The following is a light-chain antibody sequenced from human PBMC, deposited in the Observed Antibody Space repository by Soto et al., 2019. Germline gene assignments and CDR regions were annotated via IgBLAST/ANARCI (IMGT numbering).Light chain of an antibody. Sequence: DIQMTQSPSSLSASVGDRDTITCRASQSISSYLNWYQQKPGKAPKLLIYAASSLQSGDPSRFSGSGSGTDFTLTISSLQPEDFATYYCQQSYSILTWTFGQGTKVEIK. CDR2: AAS. J-gene: IGKJ1*01. V-gene: IGKV1-39*01. CDR3: QQSYSILTWT. CDR1: QSISSY.